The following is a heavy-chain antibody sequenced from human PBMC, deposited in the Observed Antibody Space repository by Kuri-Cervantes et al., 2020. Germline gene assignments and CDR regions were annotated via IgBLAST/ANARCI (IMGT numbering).Heavy chain of an antibody. Sequence: SETLSLTCAVSDGSITTSSWWSCVRQPPGKGLEWIGEIYHSGSTNYNPSLKSRVTISVDKSKNQFSLKLSSVTAADTAVYYCARDKYLDFDYTADWGQGTLVTVSS. CDR1: DGSITTSSW. CDR3: ARDKYLDFDYTAD. D-gene: IGHD4-11*01. V-gene: IGHV4-4*02. J-gene: IGHJ4*02. CDR2: IYHSGST.